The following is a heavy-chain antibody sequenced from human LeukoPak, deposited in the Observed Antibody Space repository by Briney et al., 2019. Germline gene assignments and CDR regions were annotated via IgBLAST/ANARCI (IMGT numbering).Heavy chain of an antibody. CDR2: LSYDGTNK. J-gene: IGHJ4*02. D-gene: IGHD3-3*01. V-gene: IGHV3-30-3*02. CDR3: AKRVNYDFWSGYYEVDGTDY. CDR1: GFTFRKYA. Sequence: GGSLRLSCVGSGFTFRKYAMHWVRQALGKGLEWVAVLSYDGTNKFYADSVKGRFIISRDNSKNTLYLQMNSLRAEDTAVYYCAKRVNYDFWSGYYEVDGTDYWGQGTLVTVSS.